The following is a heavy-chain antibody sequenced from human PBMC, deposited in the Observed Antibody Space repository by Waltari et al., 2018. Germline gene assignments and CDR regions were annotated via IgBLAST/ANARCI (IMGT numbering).Heavy chain of an antibody. CDR2: ISGSGCTS. D-gene: IGHD3-10*01. CDR3: AKDRGSGRIYFDS. J-gene: IGHJ4*02. CDR1: GFTFSHFA. V-gene: IGHV3-23*01. Sequence: VQLLESGGDLIQPGGSLRLSCAASGFTFSHFAMTWVRQAPGKRLDWVLSISGSGCTSYYTDSVTGRFTIYRDNSENTLYLHMNSLRAEDSAIYYCAKDRGSGRIYFDSWGRGTLVAVSS.